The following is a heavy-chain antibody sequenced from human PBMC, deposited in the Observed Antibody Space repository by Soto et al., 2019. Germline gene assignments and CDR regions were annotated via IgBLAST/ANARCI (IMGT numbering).Heavy chain of an antibody. CDR3: AHRVLRTVFGLVTTTAIYFDF. V-gene: IGHV2-5*02. CDR1: GFSLTTSGVG. D-gene: IGHD3-3*01. J-gene: IGHJ4*02. Sequence: QITLNESGPTQVKPRQTLTLTCTFSGFSLTTSGVGVGWIRQSPGKAPEGLALIYWDDDKGYSPSLKSRLSITKDTSKSPVVLTMADLDTADTATYYCAHRVLRTVFGLVTTTAIYFDFWGQGTPVAVSS. CDR2: IYWDDDK.